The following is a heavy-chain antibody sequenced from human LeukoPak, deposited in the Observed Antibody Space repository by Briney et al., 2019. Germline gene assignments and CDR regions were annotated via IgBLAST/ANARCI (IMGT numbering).Heavy chain of an antibody. V-gene: IGHV3-15*01. D-gene: IGHD2-2*01. J-gene: IGHJ4*02. Sequence: PGGSLRLSCAASGFTFSNAWMSWVRQAPGKGLEWAGRIKSKTDGGTTDYAAPVKGRFTISRDDSKNMLYLQMSSLKTEDTAVYYCTTAGSTWGQGTLVTVSS. CDR3: TTAGST. CDR2: IKSKTDGGTT. CDR1: GFTFSNAW.